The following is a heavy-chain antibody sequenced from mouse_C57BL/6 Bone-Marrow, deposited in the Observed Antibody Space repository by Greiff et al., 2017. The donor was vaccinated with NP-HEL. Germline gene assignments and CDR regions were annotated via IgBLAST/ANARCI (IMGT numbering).Heavy chain of an antibody. Sequence: QVTLKESGPGILQPSQTLSLTCSFSGFSLSTFGMGVGWIRQPSGKGLEWLAHIWWDDDKYYNPALKSRLTISKDTSKNQVFLKIANVDTADTATYYCALYYYGSSYWYFDVWGTGTTVTVSS. CDR3: ALYYYGSSYWYFDV. CDR1: GFSLSTFGMG. CDR2: IWWDDDK. J-gene: IGHJ1*03. D-gene: IGHD1-1*01. V-gene: IGHV8-8*01.